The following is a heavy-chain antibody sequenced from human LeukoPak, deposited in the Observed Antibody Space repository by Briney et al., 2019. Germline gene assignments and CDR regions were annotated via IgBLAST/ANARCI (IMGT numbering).Heavy chain of an antibody. CDR3: AGYDFWSGYHTFDY. CDR1: GFTFSSYE. Sequence: GGSLRLSCAASGFTFSSYEMNWVRQAPGKGLEWLSYISSSGSTIYYADSVKGRFTISRDNAKNSLYLQMNSLRAEDTAVYYCAGYDFWSGYHTFDYWGQGTLVTVSS. CDR2: ISSSGSTI. J-gene: IGHJ4*02. D-gene: IGHD3-3*01. V-gene: IGHV3-48*03.